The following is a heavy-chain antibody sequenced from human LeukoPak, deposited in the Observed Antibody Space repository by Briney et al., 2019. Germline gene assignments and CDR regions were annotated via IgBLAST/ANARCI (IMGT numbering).Heavy chain of an antibody. V-gene: IGHV3-23*01. J-gene: IGHJ4*02. CDR3: AKDLNWGGR. CDR1: GFTFSTSA. CDR2: ISGSGVT. D-gene: IGHD7-27*01. Sequence: GGSLRLSCAASGFTFSTSAMTWVRQAPGKGLEWVSGISGSGVTDYADSVKGRFTISRDNSKNTLYLQMNSLRAEDTAVYYCAKDLNWGGRWGQGTLVAVSS.